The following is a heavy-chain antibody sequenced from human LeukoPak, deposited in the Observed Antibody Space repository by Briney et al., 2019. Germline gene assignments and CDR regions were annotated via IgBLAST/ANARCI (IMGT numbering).Heavy chain of an antibody. CDR2: IYTSGST. J-gene: IGHJ6*03. CDR1: GGSISSYY. Sequence: SETLSLTCTVSGGSISSYYWSWIRQPPGKGLEWIGYIYTSGSTNYNPSLRSRVTISVDTSKNQCSLKLISVTAADTAVYYCARHFYYYYMDVWGKGTTVTVSS. V-gene: IGHV4-4*09. CDR3: ARHFYYYYMDV. D-gene: IGHD3-3*02.